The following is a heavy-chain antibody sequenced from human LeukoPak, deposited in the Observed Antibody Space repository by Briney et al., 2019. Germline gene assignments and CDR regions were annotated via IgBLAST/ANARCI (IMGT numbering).Heavy chain of an antibody. J-gene: IGHJ3*02. CDR2: ISAYNGNT. V-gene: IGHV1-18*01. Sequence: ASVKVSCKASGYTFTSHGISWVRQAPGQGLEWMAWISAYNGNTNYAQKLQGRVTMTTDTSSSTAYMELRSLRSDDTAVYYCARDLVELDSSGYHLDAFDIWGQGTMVTVSS. CDR1: GYTFTSHG. CDR3: ARDLVELDSSGYHLDAFDI. D-gene: IGHD3-22*01.